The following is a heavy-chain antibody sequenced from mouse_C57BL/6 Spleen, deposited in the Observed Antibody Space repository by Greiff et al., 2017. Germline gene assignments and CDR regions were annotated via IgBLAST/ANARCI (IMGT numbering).Heavy chain of an antibody. V-gene: IGHV1-55*01. CDR1: GYTFTSYW. CDR2: IYPGSGST. Sequence: VQLQQPGAELVKPGASVKMSCKASGYTFTSYWITWVKQRPGQGLEWIGDIYPGSGSTNYNEKFKSKATLTVDTSSSTAYMQLSSLTSEDSAVYYCATLITTVVATPYWYFDVWGTGTTVTVSS. CDR3: ATLITTVVATPYWYFDV. J-gene: IGHJ1*03. D-gene: IGHD1-1*01.